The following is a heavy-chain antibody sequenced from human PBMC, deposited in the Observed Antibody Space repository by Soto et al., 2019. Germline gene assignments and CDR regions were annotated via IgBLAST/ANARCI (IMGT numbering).Heavy chain of an antibody. CDR2: ISAYNGNT. CDR1: GYTFTSYG. CDR3: ARQAGDYVHRGPNDY. Sequence: QVQLVQSGAEVKKPGASVKVSCRASGYTFTSYGISWVRQAPGQGLEWMGWISAYNGNTNYAQKLQGRVTMTTDTSTSPAYMELRSLRSDDTAVYYCARQAGDYVHRGPNDYWGQGTLVTVSS. D-gene: IGHD4-17*01. J-gene: IGHJ4*02. V-gene: IGHV1-18*01.